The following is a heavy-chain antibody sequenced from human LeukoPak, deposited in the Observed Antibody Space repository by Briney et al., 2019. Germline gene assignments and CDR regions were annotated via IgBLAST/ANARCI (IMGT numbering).Heavy chain of an antibody. CDR1: GYTFTSYG. CDR2: ISAYNGNT. J-gene: IGHJ4*02. CDR3: ARDMKQWLPNPSDY. V-gene: IGHV1-18*01. Sequence: ASVKVSCKASGYTFTSYGISWVRQAPGQGLEWMGWISAYNGNTNYAQKLQGRVTMTTDTSTSTAYMELRSLRSDDTAVYYCARDMKQWLPNPSDYWGQGTLVTVSS. D-gene: IGHD6-19*01.